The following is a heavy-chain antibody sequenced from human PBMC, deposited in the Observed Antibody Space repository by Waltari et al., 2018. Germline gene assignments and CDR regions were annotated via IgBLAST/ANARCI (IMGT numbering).Heavy chain of an antibody. CDR1: GYTFTGYY. J-gene: IGHJ3*01. CDR3: ARTLAVADAFDV. CDR2: INPSRGGT. D-gene: IGHD6-19*01. Sequence: QVQLVQSGAEVKKPGASVKVSCKASGYTFTGYYMHWVRQAPGQGLEWMGRINPSRGGTNDAQKFQGRVTMTRDTSISTAYMELSRLRSGDTAVYYCARTLAVADAFDVWGQGTMVTVSS. V-gene: IGHV1-2*06.